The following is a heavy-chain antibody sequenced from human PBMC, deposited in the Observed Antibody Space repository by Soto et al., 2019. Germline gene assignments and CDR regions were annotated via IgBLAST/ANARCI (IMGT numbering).Heavy chain of an antibody. CDR2: IRANDESI. CDR3: ARETLRDAIDI. V-gene: IGHV3-48*03. J-gene: IGHJ3*02. CDR1: GFYFISYE. Sequence: WGSLRLSCVASGFYFISYEINCFRQAPGKGLEWVSNIRANDESIYYADSVKGRVSVSRDNAKNSLFLEMNSLRVDDTAVYYCARETLRDAIDIWGQGTMVTVSS.